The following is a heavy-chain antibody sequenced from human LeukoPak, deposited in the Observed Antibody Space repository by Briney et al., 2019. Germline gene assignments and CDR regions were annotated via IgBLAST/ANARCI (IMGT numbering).Heavy chain of an antibody. CDR2: INPNSGGT. Sequence: ASVKVSCKASGYTFTGYYMHWVRQAPGQGLEWMGWINPNSGGTNYAQKFQGRVTMTRDTSISTAYMELSRLRSDDTAVYYCARTLPIRNYDSSGLDIWGQGTMVTVSS. CDR3: ARTLPIRNYDSSGLDI. J-gene: IGHJ3*02. V-gene: IGHV1-2*02. CDR1: GYTFTGYY. D-gene: IGHD3-22*01.